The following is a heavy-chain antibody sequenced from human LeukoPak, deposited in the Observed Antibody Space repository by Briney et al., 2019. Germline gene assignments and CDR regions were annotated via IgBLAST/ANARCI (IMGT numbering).Heavy chain of an antibody. V-gene: IGHV4-39*01. Sequence: SETLSLTCTVSGDTISSNDYYWSWIRQRPGKGLEWIGSVYYSGSAYYNASLKSRLTISVDKSKNQFSLKLSSVTATDTAVFYCARLRRDFWGGYLSSVTRRLPHYFDYWGQGAQVIVSP. J-gene: IGHJ4*02. CDR1: GDTISSNDYY. D-gene: IGHD3-3*01. CDR3: ARLRRDFWGGYLSSVTRRLPHYFDY. CDR2: VYYSGSA.